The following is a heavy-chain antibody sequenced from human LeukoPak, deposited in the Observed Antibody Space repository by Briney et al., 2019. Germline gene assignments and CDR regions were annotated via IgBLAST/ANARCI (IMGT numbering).Heavy chain of an antibody. Sequence: ASVKVSCKASGYTFNRYGMNWVRQAPGQGLEWMGWISAYNGNTNYAQKLRGRVTMTTDTSTSTAYMELRSLRSDDTAVYYCARANLGGAFDIWGQGTMVTVSS. V-gene: IGHV1-18*01. CDR3: ARANLGGAFDI. CDR2: ISAYNGNT. J-gene: IGHJ3*02. CDR1: GYTFNRYG. D-gene: IGHD3-10*01.